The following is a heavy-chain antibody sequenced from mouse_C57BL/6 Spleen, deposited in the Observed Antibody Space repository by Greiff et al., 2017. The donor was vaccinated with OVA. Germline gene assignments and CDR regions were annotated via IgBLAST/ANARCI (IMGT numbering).Heavy chain of an antibody. V-gene: IGHV1-4*01. J-gene: IGHJ4*01. D-gene: IGHD1-1*01. CDR3: ARDGRYGSSYGDAMDY. CDR2: INPSSGYT. CDR1: GYTFTSYT. Sequence: QVQLQQSGAELARPGASVKMSCKASGYTFTSYTMHWVKQRPGQGLEWIGYINPSSGYTKYNQKFKDKATLTADKSSSTAYMQLSSLTSEDSAVYYCARDGRYGSSYGDAMDYWGQGTSVTVSS.